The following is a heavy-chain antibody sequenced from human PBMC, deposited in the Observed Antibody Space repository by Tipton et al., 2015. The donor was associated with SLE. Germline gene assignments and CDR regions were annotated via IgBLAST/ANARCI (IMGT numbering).Heavy chain of an antibody. D-gene: IGHD7-27*01. CDR2: VNYVGNT. Sequence: TLSLTCTISGDSITNYSPFWGWLRQPPGKGLEWIGSVNYVGNTFYSPSLKSRLTMSLDTSKRQFSLKLNSMTAADTAAYFCARGGFTWGTFDSWGQGLLVTVSS. V-gene: IGHV4-39*07. CDR3: ARGGFTWGTFDS. CDR1: GDSITNYSPF. J-gene: IGHJ4*02.